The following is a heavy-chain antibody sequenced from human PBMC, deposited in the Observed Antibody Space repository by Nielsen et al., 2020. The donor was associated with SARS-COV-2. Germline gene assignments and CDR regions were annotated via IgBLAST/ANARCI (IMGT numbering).Heavy chain of an antibody. Sequence: SETLSLTCAVYGGSFSGYYWSWIRQPPGKGLEWIGEINHSGSTNYNPSLKSRVTISVDTSKNQFSLKLSSVTAADTAVYYCARLHYYDSSGHYPWGQGTLVTVSS. CDR3: ARLHYYDSSGHYP. J-gene: IGHJ5*02. CDR2: INHSGST. CDR1: GGSFSGYY. D-gene: IGHD3-22*01. V-gene: IGHV4-34*01.